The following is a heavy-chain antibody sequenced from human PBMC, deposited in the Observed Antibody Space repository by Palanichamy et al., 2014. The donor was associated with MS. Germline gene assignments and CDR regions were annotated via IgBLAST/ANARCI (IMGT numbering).Heavy chain of an antibody. CDR3: VVGGYSGYVDFDY. J-gene: IGHJ4*02. CDR2: IYTSGTT. V-gene: IGHV4-61*02. D-gene: IGHD5-12*01. CDR1: GGSISSGNYY. Sequence: QVQLQESGPGLVKPSQTLSLICTVSGGSISSGNYYCSWIRQPAGKGLEWLGRIYTSGTTHYNPSLNSRVTMSVDTSKNQFSLKVISVTAADTAVYYCVVGGYSGYVDFDYWGQGTLVTVSS.